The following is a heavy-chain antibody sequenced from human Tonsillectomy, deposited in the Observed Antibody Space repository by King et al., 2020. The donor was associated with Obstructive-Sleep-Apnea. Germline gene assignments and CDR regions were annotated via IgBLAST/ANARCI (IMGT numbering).Heavy chain of an antibody. CDR1: GYTFTSYA. CDR3: AREAPDKLHTLRGYDLWGGGQPYFDY. D-gene: IGHD5-12*01. J-gene: IGHJ4*02. V-gene: IGHV1-18*01. Sequence: VQLVESGSEVKKPGASVKVSCKASGYTFTSYAITWVRQAPGQGLEWLGWISVYNGNTNYAQKLQGRVTMTTDKSTSTAYMELTSLRSDDTAVYYCAREAPDKLHTLRGYDLWGGGQPYFDYWGQGTLVTVSS. CDR2: ISVYNGNT.